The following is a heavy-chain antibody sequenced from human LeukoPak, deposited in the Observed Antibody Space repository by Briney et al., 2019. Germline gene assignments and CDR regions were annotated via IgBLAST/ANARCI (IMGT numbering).Heavy chain of an antibody. J-gene: IGHJ4*02. CDR3: AIHPSDSSGYFSY. D-gene: IGHD3-22*01. CDR2: IDTKTGNP. Sequence: ASVKVSCKASGYTFSSCAINWVRQAPGQGLEYMGWIDTKTGNPTYAQGFTGRFVFSLDTSVSTAYLQISSLKAEDAAVYYCAIHPSDSSGYFSYWGQGALVTVSS. V-gene: IGHV7-4-1*02. CDR1: GYTFSSCA.